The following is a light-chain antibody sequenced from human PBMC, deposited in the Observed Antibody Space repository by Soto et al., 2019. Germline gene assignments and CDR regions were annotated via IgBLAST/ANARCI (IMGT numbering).Light chain of an antibody. CDR1: SSDVGGYNY. Sequence: QSVLTQPASVPGSPGQSITISCTGTSSDVGGYNYVSWYQQHPDKAPKLMIYEVSNRPSGVSNRFSGSKSGNTASLTISGLQAEDEADYYCSSYTSSSTLVFGTGTKLTVL. CDR3: SSYTSSSTLV. V-gene: IGLV2-14*01. CDR2: EVS. J-gene: IGLJ1*01.